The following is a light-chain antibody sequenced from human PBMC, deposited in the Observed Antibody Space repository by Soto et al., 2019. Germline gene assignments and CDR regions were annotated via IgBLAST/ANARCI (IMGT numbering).Light chain of an antibody. J-gene: IGKJ4*01. Sequence: DIQMTQSPSTQSASEGDRVTITCRASQSINNWLAWYQQKPGKAPKLLISKASNLKSGVPSRFSGTASGTEFTLTISSLQPDDFASYYCQQYDSYPFTFGGGTKVEI. CDR3: QQYDSYPFT. CDR2: KAS. V-gene: IGKV1-5*03. CDR1: QSINNW.